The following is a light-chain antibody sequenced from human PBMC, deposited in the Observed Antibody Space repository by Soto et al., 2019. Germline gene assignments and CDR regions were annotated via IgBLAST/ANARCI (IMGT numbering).Light chain of an antibody. CDR3: QQYNNWPRT. CDR2: ETS. CDR1: QSFSSSY. J-gene: IGKJ1*01. Sequence: IVLTQSPGTLSLSPGERATLSCRASQSFSSSYLAWYQQKPGQAPRLLIYETSSRATGIPDRFSGSGSQTDFTLTISSLQSEDFAVYYCQQYNNWPRTFGQGTKV. V-gene: IGKV3-20*01.